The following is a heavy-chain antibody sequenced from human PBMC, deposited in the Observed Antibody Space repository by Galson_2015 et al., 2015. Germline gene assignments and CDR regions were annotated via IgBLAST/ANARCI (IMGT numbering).Heavy chain of an antibody. V-gene: IGHV3-21*01. CDR1: GFTFGSYG. CDR2: ISSSLNYI. D-gene: IGHD6-13*01. Sequence: SLRLSCAASGFTFGSYGMNWVRQAPGKGLEWVSCISSSLNYIFYADSVKGRFTISRDNAKNSLFLQMNSLRAEDTALYYCVRGPGIADFDYWGQGTLVTVSS. J-gene: IGHJ4*02. CDR3: VRGPGIADFDY.